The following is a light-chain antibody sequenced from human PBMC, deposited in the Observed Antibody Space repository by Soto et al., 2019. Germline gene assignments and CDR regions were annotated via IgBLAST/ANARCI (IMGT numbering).Light chain of an antibody. V-gene: IGKV3-11*01. CDR2: DAS. CDR3: QQRSTSYP. CDR1: QSVSGY. Sequence: EVVLTQSPATLSLSPGERATLSCRASQSVSGYLAWYQQTPGQAPRLLIFDASNRATGIPARFSGSGSGTDFTLTISSLEPEDFAVYYCQQRSTSYPFGQGTKLEIK. J-gene: IGKJ2*01.